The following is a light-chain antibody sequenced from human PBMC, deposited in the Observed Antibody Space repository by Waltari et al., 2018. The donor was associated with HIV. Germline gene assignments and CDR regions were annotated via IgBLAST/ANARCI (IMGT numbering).Light chain of an antibody. Sequence: EIRLTQSPVILSVSPGGSAPLSCRASQNIKTDLAWYQQKPGQSPRLLIYDASTRTTGTPDRFSGSGSGTDFTLTISSVHSEDFAVYYCHQYDKWPMYTFGQGTKVDMK. CDR2: DAS. J-gene: IGKJ2*01. CDR3: HQYDKWPMYT. CDR1: QNIKTD. V-gene: IGKV3-15*01.